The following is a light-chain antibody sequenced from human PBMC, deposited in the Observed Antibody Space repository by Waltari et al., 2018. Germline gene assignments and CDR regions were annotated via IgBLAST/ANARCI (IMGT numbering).Light chain of an antibody. CDR3: SSYTSSSTLGV. J-gene: IGLJ3*02. CDR1: SSDVGGYNY. CDR2: DVS. V-gene: IGLV2-14*01. Sequence: QSALTQPASVSGSPGQSITISCTGTSSDVGGYNYVSWYQQHPGKAPKLMIYDVSNRPSGVSKRFPGSKSGNTASLTISVLQAEDEADYYCSSYTSSSTLGVFGGGTKLTVL.